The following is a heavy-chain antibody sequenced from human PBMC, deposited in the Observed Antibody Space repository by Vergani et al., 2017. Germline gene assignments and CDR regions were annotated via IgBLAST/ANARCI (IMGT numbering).Heavy chain of an antibody. CDR2: IYTSGST. CDR1: GGSISSYY. V-gene: IGHV4-4*07. Sequence: QVQLQESGPGLVKPSETLSLTCTVSGGSISSYYWSWIRQPAGXGLEWIGRIYTSGSTNYNPSLKSRVTMSVDTSKNQFSLKLSSVTAADTAVYYCARGPGDYVWGSYRLSLYFDYWGQGTLVTVSS. J-gene: IGHJ4*02. CDR3: ARGPGDYVWGSYRLSLYFDY. D-gene: IGHD3-16*02.